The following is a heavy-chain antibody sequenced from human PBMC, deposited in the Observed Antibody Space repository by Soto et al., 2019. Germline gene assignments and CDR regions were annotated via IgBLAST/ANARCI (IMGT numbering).Heavy chain of an antibody. J-gene: IGHJ4*02. Sequence: EVQLVESGGGLVKPGGSLRLSCAASGFTFSSYSMNWVRQAPGKGLEWVSSISSSGSYIYYADSVKGRFTISRDNAKNSLYLQMNSLRAEDTAVYHCARVVVVPAAGIDYWGQGTLVTVSS. CDR2: ISSSGSYI. CDR1: GFTFSSYS. D-gene: IGHD2-2*01. V-gene: IGHV3-21*01. CDR3: ARVVVVPAAGIDY.